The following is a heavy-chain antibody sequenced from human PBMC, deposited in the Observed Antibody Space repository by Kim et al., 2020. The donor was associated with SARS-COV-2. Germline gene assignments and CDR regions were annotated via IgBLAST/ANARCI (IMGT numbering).Heavy chain of an antibody. J-gene: IGHJ4*02. V-gene: IGHV3-23*01. CDR3: AKQGRVVVTATSDY. Sequence: ADTGKGPFTISRDNSKNTLYLQMNSLRAEDTAVYYCAKQGRVVVTATSDYWGQGTLVTVSS. D-gene: IGHD2-21*02.